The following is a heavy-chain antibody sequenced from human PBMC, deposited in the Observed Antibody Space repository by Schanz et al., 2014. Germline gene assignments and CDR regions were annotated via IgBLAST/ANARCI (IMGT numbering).Heavy chain of an antibody. J-gene: IGHJ4*02. CDR1: GFSFSGFA. V-gene: IGHV3-30*04. CDR2: VSHDGFTK. Sequence: QVQLEESGGGVVQPGGSLRLSCVASGFSFSGFAVHWVRQAPGKGLVWVSIVSHDGFTKHYADSVRGRFTLSTDNSKNTVYLQMNSLSPADTAVYYCAKYGGELGVSFEYWGQGTLVTVSS. D-gene: IGHD7-27*01. CDR3: AKYGGELGVSFEY.